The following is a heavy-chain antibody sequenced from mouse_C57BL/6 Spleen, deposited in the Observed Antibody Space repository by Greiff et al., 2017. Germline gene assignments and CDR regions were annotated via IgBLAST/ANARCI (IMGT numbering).Heavy chain of an antibody. CDR3: ARYPYYYGSSCDAMDY. Sequence: VQLQQPGPELVKPGASVKLSCKASGYTFTSYWMHWVKQRPGQGLEWIGNINPSNGGTNYNEKFKSKATLTVDKSSSTAYMQLSSLTSEDSAVYYCARYPYYYGSSCDAMDYWGQGTSVTVSS. J-gene: IGHJ4*01. CDR2: INPSNGGT. D-gene: IGHD1-1*01. V-gene: IGHV1-53*01. CDR1: GYTFTSYW.